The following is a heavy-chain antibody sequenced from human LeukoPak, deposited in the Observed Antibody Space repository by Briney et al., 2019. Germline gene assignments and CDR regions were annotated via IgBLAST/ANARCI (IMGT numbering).Heavy chain of an antibody. D-gene: IGHD4-17*01. V-gene: IGHV3-53*01. CDR3: ARGASYGDYSY. CDR1: GFTISSYG. Sequence: GGSLRLSCAASGFTISSYGMNWVRQAPGKGLEWVSVIYSGGSTYYADSVKGRFTISRDNSKNTLYLQMNSLRAEDTAVYYCARGASYGDYSYWGQGTLVTVSS. J-gene: IGHJ4*02. CDR2: IYSGGST.